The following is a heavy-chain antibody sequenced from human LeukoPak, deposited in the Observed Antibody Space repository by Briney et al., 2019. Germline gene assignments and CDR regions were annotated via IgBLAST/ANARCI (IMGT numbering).Heavy chain of an antibody. CDR2: ISSSTNYI. V-gene: IGHV3-21*01. D-gene: IGHD2-8*02. CDR3: ASFPPSTGDFEY. J-gene: IGHJ4*02. Sequence: GGPLRLSCAASGFTFGSYSMTWVRQAPGKGLEWVSSISSSTNYIYYADSVKGRFTIFRDNAKNSLYLQMNSLRAEDTAVYYCASFPPSTGDFEYWGQGTLVAVSS. CDR1: GFTFGSYS.